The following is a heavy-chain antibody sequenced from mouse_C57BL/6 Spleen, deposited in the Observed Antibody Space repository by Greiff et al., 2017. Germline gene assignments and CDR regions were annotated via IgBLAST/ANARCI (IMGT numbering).Heavy chain of an antibody. CDR2: IDPEDGET. D-gene: IGHD2-3*01. V-gene: IGHV14-2*01. CDR1: GFNIKDYY. J-gene: IGHJ3*01. Sequence: EVMLVESGAELVKPGASVKLSCTASGFNIKDYYMHWVKQRTEQGLEWIGRIDPEDGETKYAPKFPGKATITADTSSNTAYLQLSSLTSEDTAVYYCAGWLLRFAYWGQGTLVTVSA. CDR3: AGWLLRFAY.